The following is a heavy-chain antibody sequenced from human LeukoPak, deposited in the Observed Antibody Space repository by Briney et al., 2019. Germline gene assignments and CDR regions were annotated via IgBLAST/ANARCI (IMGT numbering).Heavy chain of an antibody. CDR1: GFTFSTYW. V-gene: IGHV3-7*01. Sequence: PGGPLSLPCAASGFTFSTYWMIGPPHSPGRGLEGVANIKQDGNEKYYLDSVKGRFTISRDNAKNSLYLQMDSLRAEDTAIYYCATDGSPFDNWGQGTLVTVSS. CDR2: IKQDGNEK. J-gene: IGHJ4*02. CDR3: ATDGSPFDN.